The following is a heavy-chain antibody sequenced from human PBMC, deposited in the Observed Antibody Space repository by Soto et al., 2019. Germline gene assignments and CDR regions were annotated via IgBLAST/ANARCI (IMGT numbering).Heavy chain of an antibody. CDR1: GFTFSSYA. Sequence: QVQLVESGGGVVQPGRSLRLSCAASGFTFSSYAMHWVRQAPGKGLEWVAVISYDGSNKYYADSVKGRFTISRDNSKNTLYLQMNSLRAEDTAVYYCARDDQDTAMVSYYYGMDVWGQGTTVTVSS. D-gene: IGHD5-18*01. V-gene: IGHV3-30-3*01. CDR3: ARDDQDTAMVSYYYGMDV. CDR2: ISYDGSNK. J-gene: IGHJ6*02.